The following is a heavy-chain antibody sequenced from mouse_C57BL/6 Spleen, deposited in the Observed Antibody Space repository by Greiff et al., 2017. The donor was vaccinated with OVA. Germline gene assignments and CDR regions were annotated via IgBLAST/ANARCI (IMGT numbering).Heavy chain of an antibody. Sequence: EVKLEESGGGLVQPGGSMKLSCVASGFTFSNYWMNWVRQSPEKGLEWVAQIRSNSDNYATHYAESVKGRFTISRDDSTSSVYLQMNNLRAEDTGIYYCTRYGNYVFDYWGQGTTLTVSS. D-gene: IGHD2-1*01. J-gene: IGHJ2*01. CDR3: TRYGNYVFDY. CDR1: GFTFSNYW. CDR2: IRSNSDNYAT. V-gene: IGHV6-3*01.